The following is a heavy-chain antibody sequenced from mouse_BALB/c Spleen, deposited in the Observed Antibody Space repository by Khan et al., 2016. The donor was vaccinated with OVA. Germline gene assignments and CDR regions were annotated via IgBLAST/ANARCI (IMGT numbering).Heavy chain of an antibody. D-gene: IGHD2-1*01. CDR2: ISYSGST. CDR3: ARSAYYGNWYFDV. CDR1: GYSITSDYA. Sequence: QLEESGPGLVKPSQSLSLTCTVTGYSITSDYAWNWIRQFPGNKLEWMAYISYSGSTSSNPSLKSRISVTRDTSKNQFFLQLSSVTTEDTATYYCARSAYYGNWYFDVWGAGTTVTVSS. J-gene: IGHJ1*01. V-gene: IGHV3-2*02.